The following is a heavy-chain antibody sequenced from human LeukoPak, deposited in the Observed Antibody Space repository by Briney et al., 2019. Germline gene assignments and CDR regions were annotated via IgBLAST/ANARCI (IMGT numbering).Heavy chain of an antibody. D-gene: IGHD3-10*01. Sequence: ASVKVSCKASGGTFSSYAISWVRQAPGQGLEWMGRIIPILGIANYAQKFQGRVTITADKSTSTAYMELSSLRSEDTAVYYCARKTYYYGSGSYFVYWGQGTLVTVSS. V-gene: IGHV1-69*04. CDR3: ARKTYYYGSGSYFVY. CDR2: IIPILGIA. CDR1: GGTFSSYA. J-gene: IGHJ4*02.